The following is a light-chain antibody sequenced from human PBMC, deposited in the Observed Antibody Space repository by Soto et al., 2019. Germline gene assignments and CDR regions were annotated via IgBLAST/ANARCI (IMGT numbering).Light chain of an antibody. V-gene: IGLV2-14*01. J-gene: IGLJ2*01. CDR3: SSYTSTSTVV. Sequence: QSALTQPASVSGSPGQSITISCTGTSSDVGGYNHVAWYQQYPGKAPKLIIFEVRNRPSGVSNRFSGSKSGNTASLTISGLQAEDEADYYCSSYTSTSTVVFGGGTKVTVL. CDR1: SSDVGGYNH. CDR2: EVR.